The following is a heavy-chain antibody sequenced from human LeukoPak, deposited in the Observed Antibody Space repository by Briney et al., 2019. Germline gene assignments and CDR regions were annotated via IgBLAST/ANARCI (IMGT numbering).Heavy chain of an antibody. CDR3: ARDAGHQLSRRNYYAMDA. Sequence: SETLSLTCTVSGGSISSSSYYWGWIRQPPGKELEWIGSIYSGGSSYYNPSLKSRVTISVDTSNNQFSLKVNSVTAADTAVYYCARDAGHQLSRRNYYAMDAWGQGTTVTVSS. CDR1: GGSISSSSYY. D-gene: IGHD1-1*01. V-gene: IGHV4-39*07. J-gene: IGHJ6*02. CDR2: IYSGGSS.